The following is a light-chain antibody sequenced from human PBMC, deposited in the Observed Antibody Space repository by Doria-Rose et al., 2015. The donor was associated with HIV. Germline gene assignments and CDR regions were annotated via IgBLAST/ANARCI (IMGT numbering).Light chain of an antibody. J-gene: IGKJ1*01. V-gene: IGKV3-20*01. Sequence: TQSPGTPSLSPGERATLSCRASQSFSSTYLAWYQQKPGQARSLLIYDGSTRATGIPDRFSASGSGTDFTLTINRLEPEDFALYYCHQYGTSWTFGQGTKVEI. CDR2: DGS. CDR1: QSFSSTY. CDR3: HQYGTSWT.